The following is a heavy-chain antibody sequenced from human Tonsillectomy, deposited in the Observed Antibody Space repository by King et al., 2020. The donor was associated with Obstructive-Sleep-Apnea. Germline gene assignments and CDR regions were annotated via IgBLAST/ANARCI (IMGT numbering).Heavy chain of an antibody. CDR2: MRYDGSNK. D-gene: IGHD2-15*01. CDR1: GFTFSSYD. CDR3: AKDLPYCSGGSCRPDAFDI. V-gene: IGHV3-30*02. Sequence: VQLVESGGGVVQPGGSLRLSCAASGFTFSSYDMHWVRQAPGTGLEWVVFMRYDGSNKYYADSVKGRFTISRDISKNTLFLQMNSLRPEDTAGYYCAKDLPYCSGGSCRPDAFDIWGQGAMVTVSS. J-gene: IGHJ3*02.